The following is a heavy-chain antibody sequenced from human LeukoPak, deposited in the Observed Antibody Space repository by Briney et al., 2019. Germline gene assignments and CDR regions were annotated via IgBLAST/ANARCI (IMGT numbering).Heavy chain of an antibody. CDR3: ARDRIAAAVDYYYYYMDV. CDR2: IYYRSKWYN. Sequence: SQTLSLTCAISGDSVSSNSAAWNWIRQSPSRGLEWLGRIYYRSKWYNDYAVSVKSRITINPDTSKNQFSLQLNSVTPEDTAVYYCARDRIAAAVDYYYYYMDVWGKGTTVTISS. J-gene: IGHJ6*03. V-gene: IGHV6-1*01. D-gene: IGHD6-13*01. CDR1: GDSVSSNSAA.